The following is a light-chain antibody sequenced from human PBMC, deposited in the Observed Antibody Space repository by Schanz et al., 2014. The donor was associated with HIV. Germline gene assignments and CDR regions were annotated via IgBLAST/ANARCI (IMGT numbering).Light chain of an antibody. CDR3: SSYTSSSTLWV. CDR1: TSDVGVYNY. J-gene: IGLJ3*02. Sequence: QSALTQSASVSGSPGQSITISCTGTTSDVGVYNYVSWYQHHPGKVPKLMIFDVSNGPSGVSNRFSGSKSGNTASLTISGLQAEDEADYYCSSYTSSSTLWVFGGGTKLTVL. CDR2: DVS. V-gene: IGLV2-14*03.